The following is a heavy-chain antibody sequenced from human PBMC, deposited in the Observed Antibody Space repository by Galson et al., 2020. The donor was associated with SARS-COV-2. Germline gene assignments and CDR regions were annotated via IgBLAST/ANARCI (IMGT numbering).Heavy chain of an antibody. V-gene: IGHV1-24*01. J-gene: IGHJ6*02. Sequence: SVPVSCQVSGYTLPQLSMHWLRPAPAKGLAWMGGFDPEDGETLYPQKFQGRVTMTEDTSTDTAYMEPSSLRSEDTAVYYCATLRVSTGTILHYYYGMDVWGQGTT. CDR1: GYTLPQLS. D-gene: IGHD1-1*01. CDR3: ATLRVSTGTILHYYYGMDV. CDR2: FDPEDGET.